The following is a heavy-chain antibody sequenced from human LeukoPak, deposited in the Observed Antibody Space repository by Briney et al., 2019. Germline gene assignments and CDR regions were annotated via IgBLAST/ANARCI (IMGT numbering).Heavy chain of an antibody. CDR3: ARLRFLEWLSNLPWFDP. V-gene: IGHV3-7*01. Sequence: GGSLRLSCAASGFTFSSYWMSWVRQAPGKGLEWVANIKQDGSEKYYVDSVKGRFTISRDNAKNSLYLQMNSLRAEDTAVYYCARLRFLEWLSNLPWFDPWDQGTLVTVSS. D-gene: IGHD3-3*01. J-gene: IGHJ5*02. CDR2: IKQDGSEK. CDR1: GFTFSSYW.